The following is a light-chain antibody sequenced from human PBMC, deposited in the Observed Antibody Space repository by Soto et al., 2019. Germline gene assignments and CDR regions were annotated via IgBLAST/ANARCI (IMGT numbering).Light chain of an antibody. V-gene: IGLV3-9*01. Sequence: SYELTQPLSVSVALGQTARITCGGNNIGSKNVHWYQQKPGQAPVLVIYRDSNRPSGIPERFSGSNSGNTATLTISRAQAGDEADYYCQVWDSREVFGGGTKVTVL. CDR2: RDS. J-gene: IGLJ3*02. CDR3: QVWDSREV. CDR1: NIGSKN.